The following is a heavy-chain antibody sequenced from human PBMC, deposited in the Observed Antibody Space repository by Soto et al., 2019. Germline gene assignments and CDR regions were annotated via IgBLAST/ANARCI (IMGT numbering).Heavy chain of an antibody. CDR3: ARDFSSLGCSGGSCYSRAFDI. CDR2: IYYSGST. J-gene: IGHJ3*02. Sequence: SETLSLTCTVSGGSISSGGYYWSWIRQHPGKGLEWIGYIYYSGSTYYNPSLKSRVTISVDTSKNQFSLKLSSVTAADTAVYYCARDFSSLGCSGGSCYSRAFDIWGQGTMVTVSS. V-gene: IGHV4-31*03. CDR1: GGSISSGGYY. D-gene: IGHD2-15*01.